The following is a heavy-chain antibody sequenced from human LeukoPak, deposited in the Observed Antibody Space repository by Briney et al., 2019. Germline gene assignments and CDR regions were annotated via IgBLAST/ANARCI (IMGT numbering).Heavy chain of an antibody. J-gene: IGHJ4*02. Sequence: PGGSLRLSCAASGFTFSDYYMSWIRQAPGKGLEWVSYISSSSSTIYYADSVKGRFTISGDNAKNSLYLQMNSLRAEDTAVYYCAKYYYDSNGYYYFDYWGQGTLVTVSS. CDR2: ISSSSSTI. CDR1: GFTFSDYY. V-gene: IGHV3-11*04. D-gene: IGHD3-22*01. CDR3: AKYYYDSNGYYYFDY.